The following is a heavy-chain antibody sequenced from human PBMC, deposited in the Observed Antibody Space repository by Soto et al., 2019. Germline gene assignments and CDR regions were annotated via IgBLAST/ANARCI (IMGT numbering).Heavy chain of an antibody. CDR3: ARDRAAGGY. D-gene: IGHD6-13*01. J-gene: IGHJ4*02. CDR1: GFSFSDCE. CDR2: ISSGGSTT. V-gene: IGHV3-48*03. Sequence: EVQLVESGGGLAQPGGSLRLSCVASGFSFSDCEMNWVRQAPGKGLEWVAYISSGGSTTHYADSVRGRFTVSRDNARKSLYLQMNTLSVGDTALYYCARDRAAGGYWGQGTLVTVSS.